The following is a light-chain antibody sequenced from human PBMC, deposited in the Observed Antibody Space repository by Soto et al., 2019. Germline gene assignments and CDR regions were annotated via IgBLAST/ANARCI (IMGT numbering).Light chain of an antibody. CDR1: QSVSID. Sequence: DIVLTESPATLSVSPGARSTLSCRASQSVSIDLAWYQQTPGQAPRLLIYDASNRATGIPARFSGSGSGTDFTLTISSLEPEDFAVYYCQQRSNWPRTFGHVTKVDIK. J-gene: IGKJ1*01. CDR3: QQRSNWPRT. V-gene: IGKV3-11*01. CDR2: DAS.